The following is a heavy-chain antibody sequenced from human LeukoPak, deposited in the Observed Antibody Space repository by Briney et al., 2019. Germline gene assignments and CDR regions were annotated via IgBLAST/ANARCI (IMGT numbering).Heavy chain of an antibody. CDR3: ARGRFAATTAYYYYGMDV. CDR1: GGSFSGYY. CDR2: TNHSGST. J-gene: IGHJ6*02. Sequence: SETLSLTCAVYGGSFSGYYWSWIRQPPGKGLEWIGETNHSGSTNYNPSLKSRVTISVDTSKNQFSLKLSSVTAADTAVYYCARGRFAATTAYYYYGMDVWGQGTTVTVSS. V-gene: IGHV4-34*01. D-gene: IGHD1-7*01.